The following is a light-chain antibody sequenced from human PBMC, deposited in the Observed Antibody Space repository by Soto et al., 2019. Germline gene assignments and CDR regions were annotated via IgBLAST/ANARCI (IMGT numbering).Light chain of an antibody. CDR1: NIGSKS. V-gene: IGLV3-21*04. CDR2: YDS. CDR3: QVRDSSSDHPGVV. Sequence: SYELTQPPSVSVAPGKTARITCGGNNIGSKSVHWYQQKPGQAPVLVIYYDSDRPSGIPERFSGSNSGNTATLTISRVEAGDEDDYYCQVRDSSSDHPGVVFGGGTKLTVL. J-gene: IGLJ2*01.